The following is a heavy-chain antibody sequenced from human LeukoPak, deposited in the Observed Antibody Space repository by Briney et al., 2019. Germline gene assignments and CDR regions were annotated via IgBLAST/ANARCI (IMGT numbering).Heavy chain of an antibody. CDR1: GLLFCNYG. Sequence: GGPLRHSCTGSGLLFCNYGIHWLRPAPGKAREWVGFIRSKDYGGTTEYAASVKGRFTISRDDSKSIAYLQMNSLKTEDTAVYYCTSTAAGPTDDAFDIWGPGAMVTVSS. V-gene: IGHV3-49*03. CDR3: TSTAAGPTDDAFDI. J-gene: IGHJ3*02. D-gene: IGHD6-13*01. CDR2: IRSKDYGGTT.